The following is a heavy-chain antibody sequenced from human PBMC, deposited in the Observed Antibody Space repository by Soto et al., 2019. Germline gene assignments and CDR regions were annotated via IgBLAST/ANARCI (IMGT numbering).Heavy chain of an antibody. CDR2: INPSGGST. D-gene: IGHD2-15*01. CDR3: ARVARYCSGGSCNDY. V-gene: IGHV1-46*03. CDR1: GYTFTSYY. J-gene: IGHJ4*02. Sequence: QVQLVQSGAEVKKPGASVKVSCKASGYTFTSYYMHWVRQAPGQGLEWMGIINPSGGSTSYAQKFQGRVTMTRDTSTSTVYMELSSLRSEDMAVYYCARVARYCSGGSCNDYWGQGTLVTVSS.